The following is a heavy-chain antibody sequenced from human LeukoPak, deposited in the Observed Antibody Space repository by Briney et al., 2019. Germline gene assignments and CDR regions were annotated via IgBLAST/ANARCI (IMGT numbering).Heavy chain of an antibody. V-gene: IGHV3-33*06. D-gene: IGHD3-22*01. CDR2: IWYDGSNK. Sequence: GRSLRLSCAASGFTFSSYGMHWVRQAPGKGLEWVAVIWYDGSNKYYADSVKGRFTISRDNSKNTLYLQMSSLRAEDTAVYYCAKGAHFYYDSSGDFDYWGQGTLVTVSS. CDR3: AKGAHFYYDSSGDFDY. CDR1: GFTFSSYG. J-gene: IGHJ4*02.